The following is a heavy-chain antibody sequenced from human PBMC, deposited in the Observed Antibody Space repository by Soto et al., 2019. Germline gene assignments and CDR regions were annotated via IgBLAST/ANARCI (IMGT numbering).Heavy chain of an antibody. Sequence: ETLSLTCTLSGCSISGNYCTWIRQLPGKGMDWIGYMYNTGSTVYNPSFKSRVTISVDTSKNQFSLKLNSVTAADTAVYYCARDIGIAAARDYYYYYGMDVWGQGTTVTVSS. V-gene: IGHV4-59*01. D-gene: IGHD6-13*01. J-gene: IGHJ6*02. CDR2: MYNTGST. CDR1: GCSISGNY. CDR3: ARDIGIAAARDYYYYYGMDV.